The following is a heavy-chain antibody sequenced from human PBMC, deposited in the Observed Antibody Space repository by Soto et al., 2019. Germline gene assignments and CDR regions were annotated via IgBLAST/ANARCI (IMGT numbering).Heavy chain of an antibody. V-gene: IGHV5-51*01. CDR3: ARHTDYGSGRGKLDY. D-gene: IGHD3-10*01. CDR2: IYPGDSDT. J-gene: IGHJ4*02. CDR1: GYSFTSYW. Sequence: GESLKISCKGSGYSFTSYWIGWVRQMPGKGLEWMGIIYPGDSDTRYSPSFQGQVTTSADKSISTAYLQWSSLKASDTAMYYCARHTDYGSGRGKLDYWGQGTLVTVSS.